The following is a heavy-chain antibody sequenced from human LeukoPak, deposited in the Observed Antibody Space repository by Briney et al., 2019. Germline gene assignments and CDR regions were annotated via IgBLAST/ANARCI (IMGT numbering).Heavy chain of an antibody. J-gene: IGHJ4*02. CDR3: ARVAVYYDIRKYFDY. CDR2: INHSGST. D-gene: IGHD3-9*01. V-gene: IGHV4-34*01. Sequence: SETLSLTCTVSGGSISSYYWSWIRQPPGKGLEWIGEINHSGSTNYNPSLKSRVTISVDTSKNQFSLKLSSVTAADTAVYYCARVAVYYDIRKYFDYWGQGPWSPSPQ. CDR1: GGSISSYY.